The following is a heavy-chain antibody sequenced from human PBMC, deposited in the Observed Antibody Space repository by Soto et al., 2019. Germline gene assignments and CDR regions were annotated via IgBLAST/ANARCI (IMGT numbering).Heavy chain of an antibody. J-gene: IGHJ5*02. V-gene: IGHV4-59*08. CDR1: GGSISSYY. Sequence: SETLSLTCTVSGGSISSYYWSWIRQPPGKGLEGIGYIYYSGSTNYNPSLKSRVTISVDTSKNQFSLKLSSVTAADTAVYYCARHSYSSGWYWFDPWGQGTLVTVSS. D-gene: IGHD6-19*01. CDR2: IYYSGST. CDR3: ARHSYSSGWYWFDP.